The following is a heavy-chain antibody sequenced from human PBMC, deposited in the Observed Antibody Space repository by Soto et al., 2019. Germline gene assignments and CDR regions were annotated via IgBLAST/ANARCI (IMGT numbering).Heavy chain of an antibody. CDR1: GFTFSNAW. J-gene: IGHJ4*02. CDR2: IKSKTDGGTT. V-gene: IGHV3-15*07. Sequence: EVQLVESGGGLVKPGGSLRLSCAASGFTFSNAWMNWVRQAPGKGLEWVGRIKSKTDGGTTDYAAPVKGRFIISRDDSENTLYLQMNSLKTEDTAVYYCTTLLWFGEKLIGYWGQGTLVTVSS. D-gene: IGHD3-10*01. CDR3: TTLLWFGEKLIGY.